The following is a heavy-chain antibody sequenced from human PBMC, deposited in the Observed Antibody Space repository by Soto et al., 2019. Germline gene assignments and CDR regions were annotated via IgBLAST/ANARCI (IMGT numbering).Heavy chain of an antibody. V-gene: IGHV1-18*01. CDR2: ISAYNGNT. CDR3: AIAFTVFSVGYNWFGP. J-gene: IGHJ5*02. D-gene: IGHD3-3*01. Sequence: GASVKVSCKASGYTFTSYGISWVRRAPGQGLEWMGWISAYNGNTNYAQKLKGRVTMTTDTSTSTAYMEPRSLRSDDTAVYYCAIAFTVFSVGYNWFGPRRQGTMVTVSS. CDR1: GYTFTSYG.